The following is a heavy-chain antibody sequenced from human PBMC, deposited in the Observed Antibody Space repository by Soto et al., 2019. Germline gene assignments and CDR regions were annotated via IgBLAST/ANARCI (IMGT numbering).Heavy chain of an antibody. CDR2: VSGRGNNT. Sequence: PGGSLGLSWAASGVTFSDYPISSVRQAPGKGLECASVVSGRGNNTDHADSVKARFTISRDNSMDTLFLQMSRLRAEDTAVSYCAKAERYFTSGPCHNFDPWGQGSLVTVSS. V-gene: IGHV3-23*01. CDR1: GVTFSDYP. D-gene: IGHD3-9*01. J-gene: IGHJ5*02. CDR3: AKAERYFTSGPCHNFDP.